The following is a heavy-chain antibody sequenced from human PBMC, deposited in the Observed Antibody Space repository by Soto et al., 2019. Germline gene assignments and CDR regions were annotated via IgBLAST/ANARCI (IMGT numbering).Heavy chain of an antibody. V-gene: IGHV1-18*04. J-gene: IGHJ4*02. CDR3: ARSARYCSGGSCYGYHFDY. CDR1: GYTFTSYG. D-gene: IGHD2-15*01. CDR2: ISAYNGNT. Sequence: ASVKVSCKASGYTFTSYGISWVRQAPGQGLEWMGWISAYNGNTNYAQKLQGRVTMTTDTSTSTAYMELRSLRSDDTAVYYCARSARYCSGGSCYGYHFDYRRQGTLVT.